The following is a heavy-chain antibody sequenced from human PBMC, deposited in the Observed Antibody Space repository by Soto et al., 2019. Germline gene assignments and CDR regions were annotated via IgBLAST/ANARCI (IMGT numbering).Heavy chain of an antibody. CDR1: GDSVSSNSAA. J-gene: IGHJ4*02. CDR3: AKDFTSLWRIAALSLFDY. V-gene: IGHV6-1*01. CDR2: TYYRSKWYN. Sequence: PSQTLSLTCAISGDSVSSNSAAWNWIRQSPSRGLEWLGRTYYRSKWYNDYAVSVKSRITINPDTSKNQFSLQLNSVTPEDTAVYYCAKDFTSLWRIAALSLFDYWGQGTLVTVSS. D-gene: IGHD6-6*01.